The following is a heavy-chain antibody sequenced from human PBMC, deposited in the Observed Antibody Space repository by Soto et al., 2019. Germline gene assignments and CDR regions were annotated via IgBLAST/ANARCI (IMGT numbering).Heavy chain of an antibody. CDR2: TNSDGTDS. CDR3: AKSLYYYDSSPLDH. Sequence: GGSLRLSCAAAGFYVEDYAMHWVSQVPGKGLEWVSLTNSDGTDSYYMDSVTGRFTISRDNAKRTLYLQMDRLRPEDTALYFCAKSLYYYDSSPLDHWGKGTLVTVSS. CDR1: GFYVEDYA. D-gene: IGHD3-22*01. J-gene: IGHJ4*02. V-gene: IGHV3-43D*04.